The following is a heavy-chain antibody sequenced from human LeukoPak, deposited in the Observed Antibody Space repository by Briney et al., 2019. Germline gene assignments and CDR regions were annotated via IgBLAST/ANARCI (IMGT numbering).Heavy chain of an antibody. D-gene: IGHD4-17*01. Sequence: SETLSLTCTVSGGSISSYYWSWIRQPAGKGLEWIGYIYTSGSTDYNPSLKSRVPTSVDYNPSLKSRVTISIDTSKNQFSLKLSSVTAADTAVYYCARHGDYGDYEYFQHWGQGTLVTVSS. CDR3: ARHGDYGDYEYFQH. CDR1: GGSISSYY. J-gene: IGHJ1*01. V-gene: IGHV4-4*09. CDR2: IYTSGST.